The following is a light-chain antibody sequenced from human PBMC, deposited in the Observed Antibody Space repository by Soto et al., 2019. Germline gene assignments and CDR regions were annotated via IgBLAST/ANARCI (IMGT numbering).Light chain of an antibody. V-gene: IGKV3-11*01. J-gene: IGKJ1*01. CDR3: KQRSNWPWT. Sequence: EIVLTQSPPTLSLSPGERATLSCRASQTVSSYLGWYQHKPGQAHRLLIYDASNRATGIQVRFSGSGSGTDYTLTITNLEPEDFAIYYCKQRSNWPWTFGQGTKVDIK. CDR1: QTVSSY. CDR2: DAS.